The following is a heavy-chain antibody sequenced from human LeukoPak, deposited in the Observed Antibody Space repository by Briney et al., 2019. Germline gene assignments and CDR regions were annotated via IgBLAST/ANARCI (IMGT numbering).Heavy chain of an antibody. CDR2: IILILGIA. J-gene: IGHJ4*02. CDR1: GGTFSSYA. CDR3: ARGTSWVDY. V-gene: IGHV1-69*04. Sequence: SVKVSCKASGGTFSSYAISWVRQAPGRGLEWMGRIILILGIANYAQTFQGRVTITADKSTSTAYMELSSLRSEDTAVYYCARGTSWVDYWGQGTLVTVSS. D-gene: IGHD2-2*01.